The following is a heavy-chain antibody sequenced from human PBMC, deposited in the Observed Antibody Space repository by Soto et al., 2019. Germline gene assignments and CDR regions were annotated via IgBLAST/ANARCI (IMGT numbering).Heavy chain of an antibody. CDR2: IWYDGSNK. CDR3: ARGVDWFDP. D-gene: IGHD2-15*01. V-gene: IGHV3-33*01. Sequence: QVQLVESGGGVVQSGRSLRLSCAASGFAFSSYAMDWVRQAPSKGLEWVAVIWYDGSNKYFADSVKGRFTISRDNSKNTLYLQMNSLRVEDTAVYYCARGVDWFDPWGQGTLVTVSS. CDR1: GFAFSSYA. J-gene: IGHJ5*02.